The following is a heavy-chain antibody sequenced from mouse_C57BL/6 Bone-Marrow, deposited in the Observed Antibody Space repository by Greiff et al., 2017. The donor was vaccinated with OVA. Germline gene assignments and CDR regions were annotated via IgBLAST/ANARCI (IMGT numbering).Heavy chain of an antibody. Sequence: EVKLVESGPGLVKPSQSLSLTCSVTGYSITSGYYWNWIRQFPGNKLEWMGYISYDGSNNYNPSLKNRISITRDTSKNQFFLKLNSVTTEDTATYYCAREYYGYDRGYWGQGTTLTVSS. CDR3: AREYYGYDRGY. CDR1: GYSITSGYY. D-gene: IGHD2-2*01. CDR2: ISYDGSN. J-gene: IGHJ2*01. V-gene: IGHV3-6*01.